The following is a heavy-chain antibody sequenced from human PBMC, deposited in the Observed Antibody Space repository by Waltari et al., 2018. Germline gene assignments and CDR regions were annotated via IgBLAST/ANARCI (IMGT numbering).Heavy chain of an antibody. Sequence: QVQLVQSGAEVKKPGASVKVSCKASGYTFTSYAMNWVRQAPGQGLEWMGWINTNTGNPTYAQGFTGRFVFSLDTSVSTAYLQISSLKAEDTAVYYCARDFPGPHKNWFDPWGQGTLVTVSS. CDR1: GYTFTSYA. CDR2: INTNTGNP. CDR3: ARDFPGPHKNWFDP. J-gene: IGHJ5*02. V-gene: IGHV7-4-1*02.